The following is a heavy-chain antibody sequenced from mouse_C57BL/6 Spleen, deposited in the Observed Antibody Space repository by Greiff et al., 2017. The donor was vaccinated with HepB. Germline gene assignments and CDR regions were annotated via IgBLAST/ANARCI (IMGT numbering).Heavy chain of an antibody. D-gene: IGHD2-4*01. CDR3: ARGDYDYLFYAMDY. CDR2: INPNNGGT. J-gene: IGHJ4*01. V-gene: IGHV1-26*01. Sequence: EVKLQQSGPELVKPGASVKISCKASGYTFTDYYMNWVKQSHGKSLEWIGDINPNNGGTSYNQKFKGKATLTVDKSSSTAYMELRSLTSEDSAVYYCARGDYDYLFYAMDYWGQGTSVTVSS. CDR1: GYTFTDYY.